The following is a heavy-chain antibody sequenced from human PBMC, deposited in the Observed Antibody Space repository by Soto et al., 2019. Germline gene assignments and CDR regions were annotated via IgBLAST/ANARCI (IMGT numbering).Heavy chain of an antibody. CDR3: ARGPPLGY. CDR2: IYHSGST. V-gene: IGHV4-30-2*01. Sequence: QLQLQESGSGLVKPSQTLSLTCAVSGGPISRGGSSWGWIRQPPGKGLEWIGYIYHSGSTYYNPSLKSRVTISVDRSKNQFSLKLSSVTAADTAVYYCARGPPLGYWGQGTLVTVSS. CDR1: GGPISRGGSS. J-gene: IGHJ4*02.